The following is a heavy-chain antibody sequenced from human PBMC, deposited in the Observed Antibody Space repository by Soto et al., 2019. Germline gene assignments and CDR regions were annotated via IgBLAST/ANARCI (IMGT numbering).Heavy chain of an antibody. J-gene: IGHJ6*02. Sequence: SETLSLTCTVSGGSVSSGSYYWSWIRQPPGKGLEWIGYIYYSGSTNYNPSLKSRVTISVDTSKNQFSLKLSSVTAADTAVYYCARGGSIVGAQSPYYGMDVWGQGTTVTVSS. CDR2: IYYSGST. CDR1: GGSVSSGSYY. D-gene: IGHD1-26*01. CDR3: ARGGSIVGAQSPYYGMDV. V-gene: IGHV4-61*01.